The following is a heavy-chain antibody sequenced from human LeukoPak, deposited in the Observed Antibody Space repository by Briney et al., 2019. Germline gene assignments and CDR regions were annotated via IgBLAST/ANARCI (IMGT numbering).Heavy chain of an antibody. CDR2: INGDGTSL. D-gene: IGHD1-26*01. J-gene: IGHJ4*02. CDR3: VRGAPFDY. CDR1: GFTFTSYW. Sequence: GGSLRLSCAASGFTFTSYWMHWVRQDPEKGLVWVSRINGDGTSLAYADSVKDRFTISRDNAKNMLYLQMSSLRVDDTALYYCVRGAPFDYWGQGTLVNVSS. V-gene: IGHV3-74*01.